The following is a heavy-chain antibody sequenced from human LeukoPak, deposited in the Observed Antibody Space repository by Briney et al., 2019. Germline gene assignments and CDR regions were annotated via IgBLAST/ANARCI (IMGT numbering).Heavy chain of an antibody. CDR2: ISSSSSTI. Sequence: GGSLRLSCAASGFTFSSYSMNWVRQAPGKGLEWVSYISSSSSTIYYADSVKGRFTISRDNAKNSLYLQMNSLRAEDTAVYYCARDRKDIVVVVAATIDYWGQGTLVTVSS. D-gene: IGHD2-15*01. V-gene: IGHV3-48*01. CDR1: GFTFSSYS. J-gene: IGHJ4*02. CDR3: ARDRKDIVVVVAATIDY.